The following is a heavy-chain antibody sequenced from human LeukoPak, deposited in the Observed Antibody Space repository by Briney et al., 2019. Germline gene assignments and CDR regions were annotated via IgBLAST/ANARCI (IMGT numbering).Heavy chain of an antibody. D-gene: IGHD6-13*01. J-gene: IGHJ4*02. CDR1: CDSIFTDC. V-gene: IGHV5-51*01. CDR2: TYPGDSDT. CDR3: SMLLAAVGTGWFFDY. Sequence: GESLKISCKASCDSIFTDCIICLLQMPGKGLEWMGITYPGDSDTRYSPSLQGQVTISADKSISTAYLQWSSLKASDTAMYYCSMLLAAVGTGWFFDYWGQGTLVTVSS.